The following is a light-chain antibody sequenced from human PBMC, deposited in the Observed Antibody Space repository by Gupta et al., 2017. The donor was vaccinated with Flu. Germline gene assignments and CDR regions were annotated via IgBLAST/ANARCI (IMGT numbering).Light chain of an antibody. CDR2: EVT. V-gene: IGLV2-14*01. CDR3: SSYTRTGTYV. CDR1: DIGIYNY. J-gene: IGLJ1*01. Sequence: ALTQPASVSGSPGQSVTISCSGSDIGIYNYVSWYRQHPGEGPKLMIFEVTTRPSGVADRFSGSTSGITASLTIAGLEAEDEAIYYCSSYTRTGTYVFGLGTEVTVL.